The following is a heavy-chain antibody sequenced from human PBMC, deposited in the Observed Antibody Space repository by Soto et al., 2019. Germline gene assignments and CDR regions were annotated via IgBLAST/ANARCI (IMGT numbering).Heavy chain of an antibody. CDR2: IYYSGRT. CDR1: GESISSSSYY. J-gene: IGHJ4*02. CDR3: ARQRTTVVTQAYFDH. V-gene: IGHV4-39*01. Sequence: SETLSLTCIVSGESISSSSYYWGWIRQPPGNGLEWIGSIYYSGRTYYNPSFKSRVTISIDTSKNQFSLKLSSVTATDTAVYYCARQRTTVVTQAYFDHWGQGALVTVSS. D-gene: IGHD2-21*02.